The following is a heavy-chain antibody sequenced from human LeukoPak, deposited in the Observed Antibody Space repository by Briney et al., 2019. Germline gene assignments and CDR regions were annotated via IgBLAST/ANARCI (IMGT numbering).Heavy chain of an antibody. CDR3: ANHGLDYDLSTHIYYFDY. CDR2: ITGSGDAT. CDR1: GFTFSGYA. J-gene: IGHJ4*02. Sequence: GGSLRLSCAASGFTFSGYAMAWVRQTPGKGLEWVSAITGSGDATYYTDSVKGRFTISRDNSKNTLYLQMNSLRAEDTALYYCANHGLDYDLSTHIYYFDYWGQGTLVAVSS. D-gene: IGHD3-16*01. V-gene: IGHV3-23*01.